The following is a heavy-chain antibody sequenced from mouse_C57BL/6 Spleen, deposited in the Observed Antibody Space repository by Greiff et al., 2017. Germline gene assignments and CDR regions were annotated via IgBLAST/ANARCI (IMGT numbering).Heavy chain of an antibody. CDR2: IYPRSGNT. D-gene: IGHD1-1*01. CDR3: ARFITTVVGYYFDY. Sequence: VKLQESGAELARPGASVKLSCKASGYTFTSYGISWVKQRTGQGLEWIGEIYPRSGNTYYNEKFKGKATLTADKSSSTAYMELRSLTSEDSAVYFCARFITTVVGYYFDYWGQGTTLTVSS. V-gene: IGHV1-81*01. J-gene: IGHJ2*01. CDR1: GYTFTSYG.